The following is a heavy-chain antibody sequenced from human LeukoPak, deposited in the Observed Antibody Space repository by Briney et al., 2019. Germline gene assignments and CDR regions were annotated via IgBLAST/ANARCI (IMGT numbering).Heavy chain of an antibody. Sequence: GGSLRLSCAASGFTFSDYYMSWIRQAPGKGLEWVSYISSSGSTIYYADSVKGRFTISRDNAKNSLYLQMNSLRAEDTAVYYCAITDGFGEFYYYYGMDVWGQGTTVTVSS. CDR1: GFTFSDYY. CDR3: AITDGFGEFYYYYGMDV. D-gene: IGHD3-10*01. J-gene: IGHJ6*02. CDR2: ISSSGSTI. V-gene: IGHV3-11*01.